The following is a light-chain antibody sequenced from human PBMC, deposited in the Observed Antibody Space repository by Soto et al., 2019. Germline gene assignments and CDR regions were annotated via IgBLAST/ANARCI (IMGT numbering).Light chain of an antibody. CDR2: GAS. CDR3: QQYASSPVYT. CDR1: QSVSSSY. V-gene: IGKV3-20*01. Sequence: EIVLTQSPGTLSLSPGERATLSCRASQSVSSSYLAWYQQKPGQAPRLLIYGASSRATGIPDRFSGSGSGTDFTITISRLEPDDFAVYYCQQYASSPVYTFGQGTRLEIK. J-gene: IGKJ2*01.